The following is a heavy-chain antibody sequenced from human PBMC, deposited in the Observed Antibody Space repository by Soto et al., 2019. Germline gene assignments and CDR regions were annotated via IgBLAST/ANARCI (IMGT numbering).Heavy chain of an antibody. V-gene: IGHV3-73*02. J-gene: IGHJ6*02. CDR3: ARETKGFMGAIAPAGYYYYGMDV. CDR2: IRSKANSYAT. D-gene: IGHD1-26*01. Sequence: EVQLVESGGGLVQPGGSLKLSCAASGFTFSGSAMHWVRQASGKGLEWVGRIRSKANSYATAYAASVKGRFTISRDDSKNTAYLQMNSLKTEDTAVYYCARETKGFMGAIAPAGYYYYGMDVWGQGTTVTVSS. CDR1: GFTFSGSA.